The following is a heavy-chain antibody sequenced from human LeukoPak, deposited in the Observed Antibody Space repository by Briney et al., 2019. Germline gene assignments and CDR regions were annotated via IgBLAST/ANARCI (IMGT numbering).Heavy chain of an antibody. CDR1: GFTFSSYA. CDR3: AKDWARPFGVVPRLTFDY. V-gene: IGHV3-23*01. Sequence: QAGGSLRLSCAASGFTFSSYAMSWVRQAPGKGLEWVSAISGSGGSTYYADSVKGRFTISRDNSKNTLYLQMNSLRAEDTAVYYCAKDWARPFGVVPRLTFDYWGQGTLVTVSS. CDR2: ISGSGGST. D-gene: IGHD3-3*01. J-gene: IGHJ4*02.